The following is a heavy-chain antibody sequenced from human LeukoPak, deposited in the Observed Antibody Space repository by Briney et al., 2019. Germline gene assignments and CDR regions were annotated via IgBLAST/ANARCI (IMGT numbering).Heavy chain of an antibody. CDR1: GGTFSSYA. D-gene: IGHD1-1*01. Sequence: SVKVSCKASGGTFSSYAISWVRQAPGQGLEWMGGIIPIFGTANYAQKFQDRVTITTDESTSTAYMELSSLRSEDTAVYYCASHLERHPYYFDYWGQGTLVTVSS. CDR2: IIPIFGTA. J-gene: IGHJ4*02. V-gene: IGHV1-69*05. CDR3: ASHLERHPYYFDY.